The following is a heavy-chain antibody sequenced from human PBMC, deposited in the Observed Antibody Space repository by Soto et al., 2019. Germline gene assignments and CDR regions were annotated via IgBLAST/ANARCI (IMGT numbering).Heavy chain of an antibody. CDR3: ARGAPLEAPDSSGSSDY. Sequence: ASVKVSCKASGYTFTSYGISWVRQAPGQGLEWMGWISAYNGNTNYAQKLQGRVTMTTDTSTSTAYMELRSLRSDDTAVYYCARGAPLEAPDSSGSSDYWGQGTLVTVSS. CDR2: ISAYNGNT. V-gene: IGHV1-18*01. J-gene: IGHJ4*02. CDR1: GYTFTSYG. D-gene: IGHD6-19*01.